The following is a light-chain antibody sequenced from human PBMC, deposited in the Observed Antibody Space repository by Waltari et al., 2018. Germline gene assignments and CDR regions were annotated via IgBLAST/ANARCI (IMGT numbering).Light chain of an antibody. V-gene: IGKV3-11*01. CDR3: QQRFTWPSIT. CDR1: QSVNSY. CDR2: DAS. Sequence: EIVLTQSPATLSLSPGERATLSCRTSQSVNSYLAWYQHKPGQAPRLLIYDASNRATGIPARFSGSVSGTDFTLTISSLEPDDFALYYCQQRFTWPSITFGQGKRLEIK. J-gene: IGKJ5*01.